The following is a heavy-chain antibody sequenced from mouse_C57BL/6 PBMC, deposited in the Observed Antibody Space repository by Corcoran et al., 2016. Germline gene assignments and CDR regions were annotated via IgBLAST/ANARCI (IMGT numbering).Heavy chain of an antibody. CDR2: IVPGSGST. CDR3: ARDGSSYGCAY. D-gene: IGHD1-1*01. CDR1: GYTYTGYW. J-gene: IGHJ3*01. V-gene: IGHV1-9*01. Sequence: QVQLQQSGAELMKPGASVKISCKTTGYTYTGYWIEWVKQRPGHGLEWIGEIVPGSGSTNYNEKFKGKATFTADTSSNTAYMQLSSLTTEDSAIYYCARDGSSYGCAYWGQGTLVNVSA.